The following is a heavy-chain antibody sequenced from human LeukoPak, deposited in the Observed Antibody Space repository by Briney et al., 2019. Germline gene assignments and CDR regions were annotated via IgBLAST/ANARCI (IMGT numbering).Heavy chain of an antibody. CDR2: ISISGGLT. CDR1: GFTFSIYG. V-gene: IGHV3-23*01. J-gene: IGHJ4*02. Sequence: GGTLRLSCAASGFTFSIYGMSWVRQAPGKGLEWVSGISISGGLTYYADYVKGRFTTSRDDSTNTVYLQMSSLRAEDTAVYYCARARRDCSGGTCFSYYFDNWGQGTLVTVSP. D-gene: IGHD2-15*01. CDR3: ARARRDCSGGTCFSYYFDN.